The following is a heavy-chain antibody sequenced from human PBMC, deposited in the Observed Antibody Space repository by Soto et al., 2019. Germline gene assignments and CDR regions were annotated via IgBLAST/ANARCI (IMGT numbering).Heavy chain of an antibody. J-gene: IGHJ4*02. V-gene: IGHV4-59*11. Sequence: PSETLSLTCSVSGGSFNNHYWSWIRQPPGKGLQWIGYIYYTGTTNYNPSLKSRVTMSVDTSKNQFALQMSSVTAADTAVYYCARVGGNRGYTSNYFDHWGQGTLVTVSS. D-gene: IGHD1-1*01. CDR2: IYYTGTT. CDR3: ARVGGNRGYTSNYFDH. CDR1: GGSFNNHY.